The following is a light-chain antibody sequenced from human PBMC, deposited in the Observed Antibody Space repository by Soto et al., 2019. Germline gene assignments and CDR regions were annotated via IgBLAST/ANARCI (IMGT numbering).Light chain of an antibody. J-gene: IGKJ1*01. Sequence: DIVMTQSPATLSVSPGGRATLSCRASQSISDTLAWYQQKPGQAPRLLIHGASTRATGFPARFSGSGSGTVFSLTISSLQAEDCAGYYCQQYNNWPWTFGQGTKVEIK. V-gene: IGKV3-15*01. CDR1: QSISDT. CDR2: GAS. CDR3: QQYNNWPWT.